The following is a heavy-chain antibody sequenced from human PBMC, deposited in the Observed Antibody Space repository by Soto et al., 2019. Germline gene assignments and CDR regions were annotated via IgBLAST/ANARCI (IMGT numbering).Heavy chain of an antibody. V-gene: IGHV3-30*18. J-gene: IGHJ5*02. CDR3: AKDSYCSGGSCYGGLDFDP. CDR2: ISYDGSNK. D-gene: IGHD2-15*01. Sequence: QAGGSLRLSCAASGFTFSSYGMHWVRQAPGKGLEWVAVISYDGSNKYYADSVKGRFTISRDNSKNTLYLQMNSLRAEDTAVYYCAKDSYCSGGSCYGGLDFDPWGQGTLVTVSS. CDR1: GFTFSSYG.